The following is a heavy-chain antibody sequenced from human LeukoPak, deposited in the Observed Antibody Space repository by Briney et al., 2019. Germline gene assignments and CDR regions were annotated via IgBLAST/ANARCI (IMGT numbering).Heavy chain of an antibody. J-gene: IGHJ4*02. D-gene: IGHD3-3*01. CDR3: ARPRGDFWSGYYY. CDR1: GFTFSSYA. CDR2: ISSNGGST. Sequence: GGSLRLSCAASGFTFSSYAMHWVRQAPGKGLGYVSAISSNGGSTYYANSVKGRFTISRDNSKNTPYLQMGSLRAEDMAVYYCARPRGDFWSGYYYWGQGTLVTVSS. V-gene: IGHV3-64*01.